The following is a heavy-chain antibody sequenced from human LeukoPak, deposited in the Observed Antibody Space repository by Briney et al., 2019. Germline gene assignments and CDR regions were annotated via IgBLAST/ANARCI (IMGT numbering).Heavy chain of an antibody. CDR2: IDPNGGRT. CDR1: GSTFTKHI. Sequence: ASVKVSCKASGSTFTKHIIHWVRQAPGQGFEWVGGIDPNGGRTFHAQKFQDRVTLTRDLSPTTVYMELSSLREEDTAVYYCMRALTISGIGPPPAWGQGTLLTVSS. D-gene: IGHD3-3*01. V-gene: IGHV1-46*01. CDR3: MRALTISGIGPPPA. J-gene: IGHJ5*02.